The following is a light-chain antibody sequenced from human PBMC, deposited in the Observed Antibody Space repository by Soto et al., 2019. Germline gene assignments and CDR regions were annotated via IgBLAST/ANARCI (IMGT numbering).Light chain of an antibody. CDR2: DVA. J-gene: IGLJ1*01. CDR1: SSDVGAYNY. V-gene: IGLV2-11*01. CDR3: CSYAGSYTFV. Sequence: QSALTQPRSVSGSPGQSVTISCTGTSSDVGAYNYVSWYQQHPGKAPELIIFDVARRPSGVPDRFSGSKSGNTASLTVSGLQAEDEADYYCCSYAGSYTFVFGTGTKV.